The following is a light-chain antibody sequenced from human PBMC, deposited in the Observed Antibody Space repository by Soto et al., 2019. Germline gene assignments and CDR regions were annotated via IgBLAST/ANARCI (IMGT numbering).Light chain of an antibody. J-gene: IGKJ1*01. Sequence: DIQKTQCPSTLSASVGDTVTVTGRASQSISSWLAWYQQKPGKAPKLLIYKASSLKSGVPSRFSGSGSGTEFTLTISSLQPDDFATYYCQHYNSYSEAFGQGTKVDIK. V-gene: IGKV1-5*03. CDR3: QHYNSYSEA. CDR1: QSISSW. CDR2: KAS.